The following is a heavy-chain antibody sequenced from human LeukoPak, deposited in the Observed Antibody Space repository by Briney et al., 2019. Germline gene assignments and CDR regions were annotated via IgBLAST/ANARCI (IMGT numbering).Heavy chain of an antibody. V-gene: IGHV3-48*03. CDR3: ARVREDTGGDY. J-gene: IGHJ4*02. CDR2: ISSSGSTI. D-gene: IGHD3-10*01. Sequence: GGSLRLSCAASGFTFSSYEMTWVRQAPGKGLEWVSYISSSGSTIYYADSVKGRFTISRDNAKNSLYLQMNSLRAEDTAVYYCARVREDTGGDYWGQGTLVTVSS. CDR1: GFTFSSYE.